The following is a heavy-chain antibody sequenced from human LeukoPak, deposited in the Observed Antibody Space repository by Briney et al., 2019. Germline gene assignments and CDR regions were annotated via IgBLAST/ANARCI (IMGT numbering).Heavy chain of an antibody. CDR1: GYTFTGYY. CDR2: INPNSGGT. Sequence: GASVKVSCKASGYTFTGYYMHWVRQAPGQGLEWMGWINPNSGGTNYAQKFQGRVTMTRDTSISTAYMELSRLRSDDTAVYYCARASGYSYGYGDYWGQGTLVTVSS. CDR3: ARASGYSYGYGDY. V-gene: IGHV1-2*02. D-gene: IGHD5-18*01. J-gene: IGHJ4*02.